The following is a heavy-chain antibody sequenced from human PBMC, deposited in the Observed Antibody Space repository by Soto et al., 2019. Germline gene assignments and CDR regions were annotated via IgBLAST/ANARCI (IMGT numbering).Heavy chain of an antibody. CDR3: VKDTQWLETYFDY. J-gene: IGHJ4*02. CDR1: GFPFDAHG. D-gene: IGHD6-19*01. Sequence: GGSLRLSCAASGFPFDAHGMAWVRQSPGKGLQWVSSINVSGALTYYIESVKGRFTISRDNSEHTLYLQMNNLEADDTAIYYCVKDTQWLETYFDYWGPGTLVTVSS. CDR2: INVSGALT. V-gene: IGHV3-23*01.